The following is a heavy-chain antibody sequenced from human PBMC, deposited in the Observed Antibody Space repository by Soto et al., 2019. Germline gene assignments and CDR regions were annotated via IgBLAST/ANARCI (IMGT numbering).Heavy chain of an antibody. CDR3: ARAIAVTTPWFDP. Sequence: VQLRESGPGLVKPSQTLSLTCAVSGGSISSGDYYWSWIRQQPGKDLEWIGFIDYSGSTYYNPSLRSRVTVSVDTSKNQSSLSLNSVTAADSAVYYCARAIAVTTPWFDPWGQGTLVTVSS. CDR1: GGSISSGDYY. V-gene: IGHV4-31*02. CDR2: IDYSGST. D-gene: IGHD4-17*01. J-gene: IGHJ5*02.